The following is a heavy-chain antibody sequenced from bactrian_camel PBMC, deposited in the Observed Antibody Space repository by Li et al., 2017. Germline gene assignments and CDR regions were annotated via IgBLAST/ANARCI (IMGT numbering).Heavy chain of an antibody. CDR1: KYTYNSNF. D-gene: IGHD6*01. CDR2: ITSGGVGT. J-gene: IGHJ4*01. Sequence: VQLVESGGGSVQAGGSLRLSCAASKYTYNSNFMGWFRQAPGKEREGVAGITSGGVGTYYADSVKGRFTISQDNAKNTVYLQMNSLKPEDTAMYYCEADTSLGTVVAGIPDPYEYNYWGQGTQVTVS. V-gene: IGHV3S40*01. CDR3: EADTSLGTVVAGIPDPYEYNY.